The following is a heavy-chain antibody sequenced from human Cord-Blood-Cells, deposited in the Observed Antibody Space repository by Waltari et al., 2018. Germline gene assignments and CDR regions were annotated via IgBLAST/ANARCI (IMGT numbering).Heavy chain of an antibody. Sequence: QVQLVESGGGVVQPGRSLRLSCAASGFTFSSYGTHWVRPAPGKGLEWVAVISYDGSNKYYADSVKGRFTISRDNSKNTLYLQMNSLRAEDTAVYYCAKEPTGYSSSWSFDYWGQGTLVTVSS. CDR3: AKEPTGYSSSWSFDY. V-gene: IGHV3-30*18. CDR2: ISYDGSNK. CDR1: GFTFSSYG. J-gene: IGHJ4*02. D-gene: IGHD6-13*01.